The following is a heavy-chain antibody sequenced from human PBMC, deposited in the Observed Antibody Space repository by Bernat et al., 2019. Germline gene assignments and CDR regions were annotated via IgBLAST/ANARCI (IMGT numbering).Heavy chain of an antibody. CDR1: GFTFSGSA. Sequence: EVQLVESGGGLVQPGGSLKLSCAASGFTFSGSAMHWVRQVSGKGLEWVGRIRSKANSYATAHAASVKGRFTISRDDSKNMAYLQMNSLKNEDTAVYYCIRDHVDYGDLDYWGQGTLVTVSS. V-gene: IGHV3-73*01. CDR3: IRDHVDYGDLDY. D-gene: IGHD4-17*01. J-gene: IGHJ4*02. CDR2: IRSKANSYAT.